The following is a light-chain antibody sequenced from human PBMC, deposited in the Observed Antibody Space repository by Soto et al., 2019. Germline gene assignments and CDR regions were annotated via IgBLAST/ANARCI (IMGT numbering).Light chain of an antibody. J-gene: IGKJ1*01. V-gene: IGKV3-15*01. Sequence: EIGMTQSPATLSLSPGERATLSCRASESVSNNLAWYQQKAGQAPRLLIYGASTRATGIPARFSGSGSGTEFTLTISRLEPEDFAVYYCQQYGSSPSTFGQGTKVDIK. CDR2: GAS. CDR3: QQYGSSPST. CDR1: ESVSNN.